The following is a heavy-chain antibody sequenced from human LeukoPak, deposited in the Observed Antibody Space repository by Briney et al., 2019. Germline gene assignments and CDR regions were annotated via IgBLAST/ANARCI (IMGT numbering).Heavy chain of an antibody. D-gene: IGHD2-2*01. V-gene: IGHV3-23*01. Sequence: GGSLRLSCAASGFTFSSYAMSWVRQAPGKGLEWVSAISGIVGSTYYADSVKGRFTISRDNSKNTLYLQMNSLRAEDTAVYYCAKDTCSSTSCYFIYYYYMDVWGKGTTVTVSS. CDR3: AKDTCSSTSCYFIYYYYMDV. CDR1: GFTFSSYA. J-gene: IGHJ6*03. CDR2: ISGIVGST.